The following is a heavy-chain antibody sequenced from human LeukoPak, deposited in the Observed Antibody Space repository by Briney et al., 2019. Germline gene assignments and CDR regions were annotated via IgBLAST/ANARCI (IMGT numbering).Heavy chain of an antibody. V-gene: IGHV4-34*01. D-gene: IGHD2-21*02. CDR2: INHSGST. CDR1: GGSFSGYY. CDR3: ARGGHIVVVTAIALDY. Sequence: PSETLSLTCAVYGGSFSGYYWSWIRQPPGKGLEWIGEINHSGSTNYNPSLKSRVTISVDTSKNQFSLKLSSVTAADTAVYYCARGGHIVVVTAIALDYWGQGTLVTVSS. J-gene: IGHJ4*02.